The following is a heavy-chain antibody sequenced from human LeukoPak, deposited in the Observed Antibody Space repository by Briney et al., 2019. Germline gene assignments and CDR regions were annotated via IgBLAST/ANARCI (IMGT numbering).Heavy chain of an antibody. CDR1: GFTFSSYS. CDR2: ISSSSSYI. Sequence: PGGSLRLSCAASGFTFSSYSMNWVRQAPGKGLEWVSSISSSSSYIYYADSVKGRFTISRDNAKNSLYLQMNSLRAEDTAVYYCARDRNIAAAGTDYWGQGTLVTVSS. CDR3: ARDRNIAAAGTDY. V-gene: IGHV3-21*01. J-gene: IGHJ4*02. D-gene: IGHD6-13*01.